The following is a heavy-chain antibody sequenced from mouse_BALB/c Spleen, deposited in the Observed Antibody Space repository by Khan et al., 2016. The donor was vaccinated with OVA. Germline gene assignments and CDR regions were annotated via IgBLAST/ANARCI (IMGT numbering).Heavy chain of an antibody. CDR2: ISSGSSTI. Sequence: EVELVESGGGLVQPGGSRKLSCAASGFTFSSFGMHWVRQAPEKGLEWVAYISSGSSTIYYADTVKGRFTISRDNPKNTLFPQMTSLRSAATAMYDCARARYDNSMAYWGQGTSVTVSS. D-gene: IGHD2-14*01. CDR1: GFTFSSFG. V-gene: IGHV5-17*02. J-gene: IGHJ4*01. CDR3: ARARYDNSMAY.